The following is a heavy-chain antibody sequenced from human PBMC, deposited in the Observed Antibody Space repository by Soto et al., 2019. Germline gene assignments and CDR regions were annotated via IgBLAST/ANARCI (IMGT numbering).Heavy chain of an antibody. J-gene: IGHJ5*02. Sequence: SETLSLTCTVSGGSISSSSYYWGWIRQPPGKGLEWIGSIYYSGSTYYNPSLKSRVTISVDTSKNQFSLKLSSVTAADTAVYSCARCLAAYYGSGKGWFDPWGQGTLVTVS. CDR2: IYYSGST. CDR1: GGSISSSSYY. CDR3: ARCLAAYYGSGKGWFDP. D-gene: IGHD3-10*01. V-gene: IGHV4-39*01.